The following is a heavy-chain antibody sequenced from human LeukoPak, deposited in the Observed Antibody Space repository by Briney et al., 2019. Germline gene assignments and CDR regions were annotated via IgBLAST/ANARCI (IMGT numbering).Heavy chain of an antibody. V-gene: IGHV4-59*01. D-gene: IGHD6-19*01. CDR1: GGSISSYY. CDR2: IYYSGST. J-gene: IGHJ4*02. Sequence: SETLSLTCTVSGGSISSYYWSWIRQPPGKGLEWIGYIYYSGSTNYNPSLKSRVTISVDTSKNQFSLKLSSVTAADTAVYYCARVEKSSGGLYYFDYWGQGTLVTVSS. CDR3: ARVEKSSGGLYYFDY.